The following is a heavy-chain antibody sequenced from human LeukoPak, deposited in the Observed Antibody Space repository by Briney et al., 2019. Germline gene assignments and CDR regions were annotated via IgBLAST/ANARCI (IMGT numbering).Heavy chain of an antibody. Sequence: SETLSLTCTVSGGSISSGSYYWSWVRQPAGKGLEWIGRIYTSGSTNYNPSLKSRVTISVDTSKNQFSLKLSSVTAADTAVYYCARGPSLGYCSSTSCLKNYYMDVWGKGTTVTVSS. CDR3: ARGPSLGYCSSTSCLKNYYMDV. D-gene: IGHD2-2*01. CDR2: IYTSGST. V-gene: IGHV4-61*02. CDR1: GGSISSGSYY. J-gene: IGHJ6*03.